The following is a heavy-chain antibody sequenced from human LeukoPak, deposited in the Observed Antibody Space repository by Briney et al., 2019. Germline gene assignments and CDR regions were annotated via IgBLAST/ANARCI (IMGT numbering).Heavy chain of an antibody. Sequence: SETLSLTCTVPGGSISSTYWSWIRQPPGKGLEWIGYIYTSRSTNYNPSPKSRVTISVDTSKNQFSLKLSSVTAADTAVYYCARHRNRGWREMDYWGQGTLVTVSS. CDR2: IYTSRST. CDR1: GGSISSTY. CDR3: ARHRNRGWREMDY. D-gene: IGHD5-24*01. J-gene: IGHJ4*02. V-gene: IGHV4-4*09.